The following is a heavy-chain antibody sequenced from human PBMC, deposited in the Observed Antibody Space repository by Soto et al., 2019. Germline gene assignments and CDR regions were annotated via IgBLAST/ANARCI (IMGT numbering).Heavy chain of an antibody. CDR3: ARVGGILTGYYSNWFDP. CDR1: GGSISSGGYY. V-gene: IGHV4-31*03. J-gene: IGHJ5*02. D-gene: IGHD3-9*01. Sequence: QVQLQESGPGLVKPSQTLSLTCTVSGGSISSGGYYWSWIRQHPGKGLEWIGYIYYSGSTYYNPSLKSRVTISVDTSKNQFSLKLSSVTAADTAVYYCARVGGILTGYYSNWFDPWGQGTLVTVSS. CDR2: IYYSGST.